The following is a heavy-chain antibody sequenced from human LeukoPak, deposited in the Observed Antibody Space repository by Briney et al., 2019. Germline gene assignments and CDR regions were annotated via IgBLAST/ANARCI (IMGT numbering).Heavy chain of an antibody. D-gene: IGHD3-10*01. CDR2: ISGNGGDI. J-gene: IGHJ4*02. Sequence: GGSLRLSCAASGFRFGDHYMSWVRQAPGKGPEWISYISGNGGDIAYAGSVKGRFTISRDNAKNSLYLQMNSLRVEDTAVYHCVRHSGRAGGQWGQGTLIAVSS. V-gene: IGHV3/OR16-9*01. CDR1: GFRFGDHY. CDR3: VRHSGRAGGQ.